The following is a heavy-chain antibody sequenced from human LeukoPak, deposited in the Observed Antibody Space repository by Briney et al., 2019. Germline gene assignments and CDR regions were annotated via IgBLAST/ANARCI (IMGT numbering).Heavy chain of an antibody. D-gene: IGHD6-19*01. J-gene: IGHJ4*02. V-gene: IGHV4-59*01. Sequence: SETLSLTCTVSGGSISSYYWNWIRQPPGKGPEYIGYIYYSGSTNYNPSLKSRITISVDTSKNQFSLKLNSVTAADTAVYYCARGSSGWYGYYFDYWGQGTLVTVSS. CDR3: ARGSSGWYGYYFDY. CDR1: GGSISSYY. CDR2: IYYSGST.